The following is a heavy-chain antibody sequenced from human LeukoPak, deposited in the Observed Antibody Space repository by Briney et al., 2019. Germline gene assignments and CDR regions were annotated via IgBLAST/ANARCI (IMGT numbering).Heavy chain of an antibody. CDR2: ISYDGSNK. J-gene: IGHJ6*02. Sequence: PGGSLRLSCAASGFTFSSYAMHWVRQTPGKGLEWVAVISYDGSNKYYADSVKGRFTISRDNSKNTLYLQMNSLRAEDTAVYYCARSYFDWLLSNYYYYGMDVWGQGTTVTVSS. V-gene: IGHV3-30-3*01. D-gene: IGHD3-9*01. CDR1: GFTFSSYA. CDR3: ARSYFDWLLSNYYYYGMDV.